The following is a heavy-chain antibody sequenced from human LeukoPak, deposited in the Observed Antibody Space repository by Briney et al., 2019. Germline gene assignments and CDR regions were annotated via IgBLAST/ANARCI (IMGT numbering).Heavy chain of an antibody. CDR1: GFTFSSYA. CDR3: AKGKVRYSSSPNGGFDY. CDR2: LSGSGGST. V-gene: IGHV3-23*01. Sequence: GGSLRLSCAASGFTFSSYAMSWVRQVPGKGLEWVSALSGSGGSTYYADSVKGRFTISRDNSKNTLYLQMNSLRAEDTAVYYCAKGKVRYSSSPNGGFDYWGQGTLVTVSS. J-gene: IGHJ4*02. D-gene: IGHD6-6*01.